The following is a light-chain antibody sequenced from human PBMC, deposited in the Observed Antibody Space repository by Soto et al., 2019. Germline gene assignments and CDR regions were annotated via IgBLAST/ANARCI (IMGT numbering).Light chain of an antibody. CDR1: SCNIGAAYD. Sequence: QSVLTQPPSVSGAPGQTVTISCTRSSCNIGAAYDVHWYQHLPGTAPKLLIYGNNNRPSGVPDRFSGSKSGTSASLAITGLQAEDEADYYCQSYDSSLSGWVFGGGTKLTVL. CDR3: QSYDSSLSGWV. J-gene: IGLJ3*02. CDR2: GNN. V-gene: IGLV1-40*01.